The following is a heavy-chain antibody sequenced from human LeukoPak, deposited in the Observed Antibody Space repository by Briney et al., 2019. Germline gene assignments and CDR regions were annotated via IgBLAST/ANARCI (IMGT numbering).Heavy chain of an antibody. CDR3: ARDRFGYCSSTSCIGWFDP. J-gene: IGHJ5*02. D-gene: IGHD2-2*03. CDR2: IFKSQTT. Sequence: SETLSLTCTVSGGSISDYYWSWMRQPPGKGLEWVGYIFKSQTTGYNPSLESRVTISQDTSRNQFSLKLSSVTAADTAVYYCARDRFGYCSSTSCIGWFDPWGQGTLVTVSS. V-gene: IGHV4-59*12. CDR1: GGSISDYY.